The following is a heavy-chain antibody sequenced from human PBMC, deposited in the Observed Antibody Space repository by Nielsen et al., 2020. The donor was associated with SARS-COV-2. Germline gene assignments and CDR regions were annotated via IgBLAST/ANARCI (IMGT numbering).Heavy chain of an antibody. Sequence: GGSLRLSCAASGFSFSMYAMSWVRQAPGTGPRGLEWVSAISGSGGRTFYADSVKGRFTISRDNSKNTLYLQMNSLRAEDTAVYYCAKCASIGGSYYPDAFDIWGQGTMVTVSS. CDR3: AKCASIGGSYYPDAFDI. V-gene: IGHV3-23*01. D-gene: IGHD1-26*01. CDR2: ISGSGGRT. CDR1: GFSFSMYA. J-gene: IGHJ3*02.